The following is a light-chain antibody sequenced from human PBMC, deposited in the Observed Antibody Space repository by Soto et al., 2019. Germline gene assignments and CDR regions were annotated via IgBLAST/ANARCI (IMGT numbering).Light chain of an antibody. CDR1: QSVSSSY. CDR2: GAS. V-gene: IGKV3-20*01. Sequence: EIVLTQSPGTLSLSPGKRATLSCRASQSVSSSYLAWYQQKPGQAPRLLIYGASGRATGITDRFSGSGSGTDFTLTISRLEPEDFAVYYCKQYGSSPPVTFGQGTRLEIK. J-gene: IGKJ5*01. CDR3: KQYGSSPPVT.